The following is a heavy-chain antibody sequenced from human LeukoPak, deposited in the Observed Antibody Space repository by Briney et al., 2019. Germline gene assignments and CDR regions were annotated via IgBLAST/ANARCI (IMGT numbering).Heavy chain of an antibody. D-gene: IGHD2-21*01. J-gene: IGHJ4*02. Sequence: GGSLRLSCAASGFTFKDYWMHWIRQVPNEGLLWLARINGDGSSTLYEDSVKGRFTISRDNAKNTLYLQMNSLGAEDTAIYYCARDRAEHNYTYLTLFDNWGQGTPVTVSS. CDR2: INGDGSST. CDR1: GFTFKDYW. CDR3: ARDRAEHNYTYLTLFDN. V-gene: IGHV3-74*03.